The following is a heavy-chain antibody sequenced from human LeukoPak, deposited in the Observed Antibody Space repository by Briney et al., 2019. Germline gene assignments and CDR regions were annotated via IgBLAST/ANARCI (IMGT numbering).Heavy chain of an antibody. CDR3: ASRLRYFDCPVYYFDY. CDR2: IYHSGST. J-gene: IGHJ4*02. Sequence: PSETLSLTCTVSGYSISSGYYWGWIRQPPGKGLEWIGSIYHSGSTYYNPSLKSRVTISVDTSKNQFSLKLNSVTAADTAVYYCASRLRYFDCPVYYFDYWGQGTLVTVSS. V-gene: IGHV4-38-2*02. CDR1: GYSISSGYY. D-gene: IGHD3-9*01.